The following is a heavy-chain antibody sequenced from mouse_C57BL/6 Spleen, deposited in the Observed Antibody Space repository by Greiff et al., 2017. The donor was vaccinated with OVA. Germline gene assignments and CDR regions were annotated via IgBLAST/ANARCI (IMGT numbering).Heavy chain of an antibody. CDR2: ISSGSSTI. D-gene: IGHD3-2*02. CDR3: ARSGDYYAMDY. Sequence: EVKLMESGGGLVKPGGSLKLSCAASGFTFSDYGMHWVRQAPEMGLEWVAYISSGSSTIYYADTVKGRFTISRDNAKNTLFLQMTSLRSEDTAMYYCARSGDYYAMDYWGQGTSVTVSS. V-gene: IGHV5-17*01. CDR1: GFTFSDYG. J-gene: IGHJ4*01.